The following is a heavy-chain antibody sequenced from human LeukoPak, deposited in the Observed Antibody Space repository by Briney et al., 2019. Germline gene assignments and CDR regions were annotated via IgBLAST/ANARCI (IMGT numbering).Heavy chain of an antibody. D-gene: IGHD3-9*01. Sequence: GRSLRLSCAASGFTFSSYGMHWVRQAPGKGLEWVAVISYDGTNKYYADSVKGRFTVSRDNSKNTLYLQMNSLRAEDTAVYYCARGLLHYDTYYFDYWGQGTRVTVSS. CDR1: GFTFSSYG. CDR2: ISYDGTNK. CDR3: ARGLLHYDTYYFDY. J-gene: IGHJ4*02. V-gene: IGHV3-30*03.